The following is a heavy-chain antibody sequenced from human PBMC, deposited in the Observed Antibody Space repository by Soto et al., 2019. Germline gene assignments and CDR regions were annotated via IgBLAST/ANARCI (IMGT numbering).Heavy chain of an antibody. J-gene: IGHJ4*02. Sequence: LRLSCAASGFTFSSYGMHWVRQAPGKGLEWVAVISYDGSNKYYADSVKGRFTISRDNSKNTLYLQMNSLRAEDTAVYYCAKDRIRYSSDFDYWGQGTLVTVSS. CDR2: ISYDGSNK. V-gene: IGHV3-30*18. CDR3: AKDRIRYSSDFDY. CDR1: GFTFSSYG. D-gene: IGHD6-19*01.